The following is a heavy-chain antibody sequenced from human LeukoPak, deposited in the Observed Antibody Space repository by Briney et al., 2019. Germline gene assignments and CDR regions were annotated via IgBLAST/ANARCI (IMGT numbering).Heavy chain of an antibody. D-gene: IGHD3-22*01. V-gene: IGHV3-23*01. J-gene: IGHJ4*02. CDR3: AKVSGSGVATMIVVMPFYFDY. Sequence: GGSLRLSCAASGFTFSSYGMSWVRQAPGKGLEWVSTISGSGGSTYYADSVKGRFTISRDNSKNALYLQMNSLRAEDTAVYYCAKVSGSGVATMIVVMPFYFDYWGQGTLVTVSS. CDR1: GFTFSSYG. CDR2: ISGSGGST.